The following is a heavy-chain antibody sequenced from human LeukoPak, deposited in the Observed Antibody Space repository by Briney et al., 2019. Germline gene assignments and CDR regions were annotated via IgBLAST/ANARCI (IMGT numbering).Heavy chain of an antibody. V-gene: IGHV4-4*02. J-gene: IGHJ4*02. CDR1: GGSISSSDW. CDR2: IYHTGST. Sequence: SGTLSLTYAVSGGSISSSDWWNWVRQPPGKGLEWIGEIYHTGSTNYNPSLKSRVTMSVDKSKTRFSLRLSSVTAADTAVYYCARDIEGYCSSTSCYRGFDYWGQGTLVTVSS. CDR3: ARDIEGYCSSTSCYRGFDY. D-gene: IGHD2-2*02.